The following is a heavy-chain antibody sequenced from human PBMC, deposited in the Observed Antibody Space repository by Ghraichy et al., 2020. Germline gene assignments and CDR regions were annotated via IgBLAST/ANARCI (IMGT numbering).Heavy chain of an antibody. V-gene: IGHV1-2*02. CDR2: INPNSGGT. CDR1: GYTFTGYY. Sequence: ASVKVSCKASGYTFTGYYMHWVRQAPGQGLEWMGWINPNSGGTNYAQKFQGRVTMTRDTSISTAYMELSRLRSDDTAVYYCARDLPAYAYDILTGFPGYNWFDPWGQGTLVTVSS. D-gene: IGHD3-9*01. CDR3: ARDLPAYAYDILTGFPGYNWFDP. J-gene: IGHJ5*02.